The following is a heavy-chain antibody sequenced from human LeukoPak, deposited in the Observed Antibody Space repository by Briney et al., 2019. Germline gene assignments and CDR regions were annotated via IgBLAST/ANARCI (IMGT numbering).Heavy chain of an antibody. D-gene: IGHD3-22*01. V-gene: IGHV4-4*07. CDR3: ARDRYYYDSSGSNIFDY. Sequence: PSETLSLTCTVSGGSISSYYWSWIRQPAGKGLEWIGRIYTSGSTNYNPSLKSRVTMSVDTSKNQFSLKLSSVTAADTAVYYCARDRYYYDSSGSNIFDYWGQGTLVTVS. CDR2: IYTSGST. J-gene: IGHJ4*02. CDR1: GGSISSYY.